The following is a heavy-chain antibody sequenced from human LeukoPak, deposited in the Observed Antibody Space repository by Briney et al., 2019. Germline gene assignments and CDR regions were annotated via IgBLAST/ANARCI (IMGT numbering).Heavy chain of an antibody. CDR3: ARLGSSSSPFVWFDP. J-gene: IGHJ5*02. V-gene: IGHV3-7*03. D-gene: IGHD6-6*01. CDR2: IKQDGSQR. Sequence: GGSLRLSCTASGFTFSDYWMTWVRQAPGKGPEWVANIKQDGSQRYYVDSVRGRFTISRDNAKNSLYLQMNSLRAEDTAVYYCARLGSSSSPFVWFDPWGQGTLVTVSS. CDR1: GFTFSDYW.